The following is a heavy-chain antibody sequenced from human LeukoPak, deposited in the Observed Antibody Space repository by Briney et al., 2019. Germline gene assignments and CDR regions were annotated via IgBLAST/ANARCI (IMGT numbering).Heavy chain of an antibody. Sequence: SETLSLTCTVSDGSINNYYWTWIRQPPGKGLEWIGCIHYSGSTNYNPSLKSRVTISVDRSKNQFSLKLSSVTAADTAVYYCARTHVVPAVPGYNWFDPWGQGTLVTVSS. J-gene: IGHJ5*02. D-gene: IGHD2-2*01. CDR3: ARTHVVPAVPGYNWFDP. V-gene: IGHV4-59*12. CDR2: IHYSGST. CDR1: DGSINNYY.